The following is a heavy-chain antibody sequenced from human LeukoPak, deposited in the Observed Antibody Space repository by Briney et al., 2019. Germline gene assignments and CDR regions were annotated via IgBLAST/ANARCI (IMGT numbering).Heavy chain of an antibody. J-gene: IGHJ4*02. CDR2: FDPEDGET. V-gene: IGHV1-24*01. CDR1: GYTLTELS. D-gene: IGHD6-19*01. CDR3: ATDHPRSSIRGLGY. Sequence: ASVKVSCKVSGYTLTELSTHWVRQAPGKGLEWMGGFDPEDGETIYAQKFQGRVTMTEDTSTDTAYMELSSLRSEDTAVYYCATDHPRSSIRGLGYWGQGTLVTVSS.